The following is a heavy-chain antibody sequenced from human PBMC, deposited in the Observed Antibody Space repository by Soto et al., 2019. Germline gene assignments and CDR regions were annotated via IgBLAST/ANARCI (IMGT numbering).Heavy chain of an antibody. CDR3: AVGPLWEQLAYYYYGMDV. CDR2: IIPIFGTA. D-gene: IGHD6-6*01. V-gene: IGHV1-69*01. J-gene: IGHJ6*02. CDR1: GGTFSSYA. Sequence: SVKVSCKASGGTFSSYAISWVRQAPGQWLEWMGGIIPIFGTANYAQKFQGRVTITADESTSTAYMELSSLRSEDTAVYYCAVGPLWEQLAYYYYGMDVWGQGTTVTVSS.